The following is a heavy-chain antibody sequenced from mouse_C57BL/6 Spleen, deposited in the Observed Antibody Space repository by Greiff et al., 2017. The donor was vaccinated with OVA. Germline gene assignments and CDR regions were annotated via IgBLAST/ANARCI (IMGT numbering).Heavy chain of an antibody. D-gene: IGHD2-4*01. Sequence: QVQLKESGAELVMPGASVKLSCKASGYTFTSYWMHWVKQRPGQGLEWIGEIDPSDSYTNYNQKFKGKSTLTVDKSSSTAYMQLSSLTSEDSAVYYCARHGDYDLDYWGQGTTLTVSS. CDR2: IDPSDSYT. CDR3: ARHGDYDLDY. V-gene: IGHV1-69*01. CDR1: GYTFTSYW. J-gene: IGHJ2*01.